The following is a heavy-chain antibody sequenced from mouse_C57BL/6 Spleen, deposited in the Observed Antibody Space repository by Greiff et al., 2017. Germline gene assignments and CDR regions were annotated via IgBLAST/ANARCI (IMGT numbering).Heavy chain of an antibody. D-gene: IGHD1-3*01. Sequence: DVKLVESGGGLVKPGGSLKLSCAASGFTFSDYGMHWVRQAPEKGLEWVAYISSGSSTIYYADTVKGRFTISRDNAKNTLFLQMTRLRSEDTAMYNCEREGKYRDYWGQGTSVTVSS. CDR3: EREGKYRDY. CDR1: GFTFSDYG. J-gene: IGHJ4*01. V-gene: IGHV5-17*01. CDR2: ISSGSSTI.